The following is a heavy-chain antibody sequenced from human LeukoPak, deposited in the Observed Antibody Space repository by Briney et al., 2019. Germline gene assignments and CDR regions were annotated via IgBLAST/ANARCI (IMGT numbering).Heavy chain of an antibody. J-gene: IGHJ4*02. D-gene: IGHD5-18*01. V-gene: IGHV4-30-2*01. CDR3: ASSGGYSLSFDY. CDR2: IYHSGST. Sequence: SQTLSLTCTVSGGSISSGGYYWSWIRQPPGKGLEWIGYIYHSGSTYYNPSLKSRVTISVDTSKNQFSLKLSSVTAADTAVYYCASSGGYSLSFDYWGQGTLVTVSS. CDR1: GGSISSGGYY.